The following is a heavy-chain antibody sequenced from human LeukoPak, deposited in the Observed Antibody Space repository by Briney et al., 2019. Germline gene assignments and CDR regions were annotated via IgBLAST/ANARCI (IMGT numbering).Heavy chain of an antibody. V-gene: IGHV3-66*02. Sequence: GGSLRLSCAVSGFTVSTNYMTWVRQAPGKGLEGVSVIYSGGNTYYADSVKGRLIISRDNSKNTVYLQMNSLRAEDTAVYYCARVGFPGTKAPFDYWGQGTLVTVSS. CDR1: GFTVSTNY. D-gene: IGHD1-1*01. CDR2: IYSGGNT. CDR3: ARVGFPGTKAPFDY. J-gene: IGHJ4*02.